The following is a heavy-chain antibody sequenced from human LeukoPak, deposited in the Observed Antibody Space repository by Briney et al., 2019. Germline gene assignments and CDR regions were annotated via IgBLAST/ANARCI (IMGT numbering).Heavy chain of an antibody. V-gene: IGHV4-39*07. CDR1: GDSISNTNYY. CDR3: TTIEYSSSIVY. J-gene: IGHJ4*02. Sequence: SETLSLTCTVSGDSISNTNYYWGWIRQPPGKGLEWIGSIYYSGGTYYNPSLKSRVTISVDTSKNQFSLRLSSVTAADTAVYYCTTIEYSSSIVYWGQGTLVTVSS. CDR2: IYYSGGT. D-gene: IGHD6-6*01.